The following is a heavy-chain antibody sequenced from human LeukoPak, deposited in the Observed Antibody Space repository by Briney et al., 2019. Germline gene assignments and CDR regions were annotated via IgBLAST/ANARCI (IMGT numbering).Heavy chain of an antibody. V-gene: IGHV3-23*01. CDR3: ARDGLRCGELLGY. CDR2: ISGRGGTT. D-gene: IGHD3-10*01. CDR1: GFTFSNFG. Sequence: GGSLRLSCAASGFTFSNFGMSWVRQAPRKGLEWVSVISGRGGTTNYADPAKGRFTISRDNAKISLYLQMNSLRAEDTAVYYCARDGLRCGELLGYWGQGTLVTVSS. J-gene: IGHJ4*02.